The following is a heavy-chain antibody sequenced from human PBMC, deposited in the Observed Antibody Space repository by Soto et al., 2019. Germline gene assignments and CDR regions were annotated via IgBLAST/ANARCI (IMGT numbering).Heavy chain of an antibody. J-gene: IGHJ4*02. CDR3: AKAPIAAAGASYFDY. V-gene: IGHV3-23*01. D-gene: IGHD6-13*01. CDR1: GFTFSSYA. CDR2: ISGSGGST. Sequence: GGALRLSCAASGFTFSSYAMSWVRQAPGKGLEWVSAISGSGGSTYYADSVKGRFTISRDNSKNTLYLQMNSLRAEDTAVYYCAKAPIAAAGASYFDYWGQGTLVTVSS.